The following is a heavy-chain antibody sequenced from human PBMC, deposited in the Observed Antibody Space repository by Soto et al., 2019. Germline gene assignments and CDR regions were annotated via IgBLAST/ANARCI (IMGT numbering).Heavy chain of an antibody. V-gene: IGHV4-4*07. CDR3: ARINGGSPDF. D-gene: IGHD2-15*01. CDR2: IYISGTT. Sequence: QVHLQESGPGLVKPSETLSLTCTVSGGSMNAHFWSWIRQSAGKGLEWIGHIYISGTTMYNPSLKSRVTMSADAPKNHLSLKLTSVTAADTAVYYCARINGGSPDFWGQGTLVTVSS. J-gene: IGHJ4*02. CDR1: GGSMNAHF.